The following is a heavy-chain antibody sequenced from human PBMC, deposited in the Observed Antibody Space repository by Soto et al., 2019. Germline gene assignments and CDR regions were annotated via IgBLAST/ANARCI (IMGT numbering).Heavy chain of an antibody. J-gene: IGHJ4*02. D-gene: IGHD2-2*01. Sequence: QITLKESGPTLVKPTQTLTLTCTFSGFSLSTSGVGVGWIRQPPGEALEWLALIYWDDDKRYSPSLKSRLTITKDTSKNQVVLTMTNMDPVDTATYYCAHSGTVLVPAAMAFDYWGQGTLVTVSS. CDR2: IYWDDDK. CDR3: AHSGTVLVPAAMAFDY. CDR1: GFSLSTSGVG. V-gene: IGHV2-5*02.